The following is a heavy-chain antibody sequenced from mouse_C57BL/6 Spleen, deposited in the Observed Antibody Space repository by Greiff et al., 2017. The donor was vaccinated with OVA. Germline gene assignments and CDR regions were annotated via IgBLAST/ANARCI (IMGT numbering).Heavy chain of an antibody. CDR3: ARGANWVDY. D-gene: IGHD4-1*01. CDR2: INYDGSST. J-gene: IGHJ2*01. V-gene: IGHV5-16*01. Sequence: EVKLVESEGGLVQPGSSMKLSCTASGFTFSDYYMAWVRQVPEKGLEWVANINYDGSSTYYLDSLKSRFIISRDNAKNILYLQMSSLKSEDTATYYCARGANWVDYWGQGTTLTVSS. CDR1: GFTFSDYY.